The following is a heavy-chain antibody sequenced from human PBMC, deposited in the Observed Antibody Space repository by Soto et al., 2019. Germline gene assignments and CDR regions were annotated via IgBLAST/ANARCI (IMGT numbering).Heavy chain of an antibody. J-gene: IGHJ4*02. Sequence: GGSLRLSCAASEFSLSSYAVSWVRQAPGKGLEWVSAISGGGNTYYADSVKGRFTISRDISKNTLYLQMNSLRAEDTAVYYCAKDRLWLGVQLCFDYWGQGTLVTVSS. D-gene: IGHD6-19*01. CDR3: AKDRLWLGVQLCFDY. V-gene: IGHV3-23*01. CDR1: EFSLSSYA. CDR2: ISGGGNT.